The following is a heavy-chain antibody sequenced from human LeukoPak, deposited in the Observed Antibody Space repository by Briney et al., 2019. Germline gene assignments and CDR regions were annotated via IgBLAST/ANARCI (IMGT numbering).Heavy chain of an antibody. CDR1: GFTLSGYS. Sequence: GGSLRLSCAASGFTLSGYSVNWVRQAPGKGLEWVSYITITGTIYYADSVKGRFTVSRDNAKNSLYLQMNSLRAEDTAVYYCSTAKFDYWGQGTLVTVSS. V-gene: IGHV3-48*01. CDR2: ITITGTI. CDR3: STAKFDY. J-gene: IGHJ4*02.